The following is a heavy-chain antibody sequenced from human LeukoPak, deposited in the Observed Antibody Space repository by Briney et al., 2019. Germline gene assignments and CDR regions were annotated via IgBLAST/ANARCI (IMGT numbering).Heavy chain of an antibody. D-gene: IGHD4-23*01. CDR3: ATVLSLKTNMRWYMDV. J-gene: IGHJ6*03. V-gene: IGHV1-2*06. CDR1: GYTLTGYY. Sequence: ASVKVSCKASGYTLTGYYMHWVRQAPGQGLEWMGRINPNSGGTNYAQKFQGRVTMTRDTSISTAYMELSRLRSDDTAVYYCATVLSLKTNMRWYMDVWGKGTTVTVSS. CDR2: INPNSGGT.